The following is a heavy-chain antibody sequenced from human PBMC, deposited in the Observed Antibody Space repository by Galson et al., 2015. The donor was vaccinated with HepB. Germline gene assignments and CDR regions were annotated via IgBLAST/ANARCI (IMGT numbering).Heavy chain of an antibody. CDR1: GFTFSSYA. V-gene: IGHV3-30-3*01. D-gene: IGHD2-2*01. J-gene: IGHJ4*02. Sequence: SLRLSCAASGFTFSSYAMHWVRQAPGKGLEWVAVIPYDGSNKYYAESVKGRFTISRDNSKNTLYLQMNSLRAEDTAVYYCARGGGGYCSSTGCPFDYWGQGTLVTVSS. CDR2: IPYDGSNK. CDR3: ARGGGGYCSSTGCPFDY.